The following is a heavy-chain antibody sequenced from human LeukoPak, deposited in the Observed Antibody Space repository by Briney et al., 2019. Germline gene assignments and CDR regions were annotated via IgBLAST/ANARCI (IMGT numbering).Heavy chain of an antibody. CDR3: ARAGQLDY. CDR1: GYTFTSYG. Sequence: GASVKVSCKASGYTFTSYGINWVRQAPGQGLGWMGWINTNNVNRNYAQKLQGRVTMTTDTSTNTAYMELMSQTSDDTAVYYCARAGQLDYWGQGTLVTVSS. CDR2: INTNNVNR. V-gene: IGHV1-18*01. D-gene: IGHD1-1*01. J-gene: IGHJ4*02.